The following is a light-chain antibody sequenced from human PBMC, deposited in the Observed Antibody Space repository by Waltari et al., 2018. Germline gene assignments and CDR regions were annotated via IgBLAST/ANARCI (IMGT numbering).Light chain of an antibody. CDR2: DAS. V-gene: IGKV3-11*01. J-gene: IGKJ1*01. CDR3: QQRSDLPPIT. CDR1: QSISTY. Sequence: IVLTQSPATLSLSPGERATLSCGASQSISTYVAGYQQKPGQAPRLLMSDASYRATGIPARFSGSGSGTDFTLTISSLEPEDFAVYYCQQRSDLPPITFGQGTKVEI.